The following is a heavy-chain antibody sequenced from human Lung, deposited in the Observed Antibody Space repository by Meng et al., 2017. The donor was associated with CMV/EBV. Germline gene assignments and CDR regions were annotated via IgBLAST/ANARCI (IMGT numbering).Heavy chain of an antibody. D-gene: IGHD3-22*01. CDR1: GYTLTSYG. Sequence: QVQLVRSGAELKKPGASVKVSCKASGYTLTSYGISWVRQAPGQGLEWMGWISDYSGNTNYAQKLQGRVTMTTDTSKSTAYMELRSLGSDDTAVYYCARFWGSGYYYRYWGQGTLVTVSS. CDR2: ISDYSGNT. V-gene: IGHV1-18*01. J-gene: IGHJ4*02. CDR3: ARFWGSGYYYRY.